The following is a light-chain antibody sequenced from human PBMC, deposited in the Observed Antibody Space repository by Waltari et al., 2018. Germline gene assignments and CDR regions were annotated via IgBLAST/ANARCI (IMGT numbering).Light chain of an antibody. CDR3: QTGGHGTWV. CDR1: SGHSSNV. V-gene: IGLV4-69*01. Sequence: QLVLTQSPSASASLGASVKLTCTLSSGHSSNVIAWLQQQPKKGPRYLMKVNSDGSHNKGDDIPARFSCSGSGSERYLTISSLQSEDEADYDCQTGGHGTWVFGGGTKLTVL. CDR2: VNSDGSH. J-gene: IGLJ3*02.